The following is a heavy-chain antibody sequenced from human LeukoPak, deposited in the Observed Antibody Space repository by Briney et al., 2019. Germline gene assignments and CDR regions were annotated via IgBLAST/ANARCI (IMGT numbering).Heavy chain of an antibody. CDR1: GGSISSYY. J-gene: IGHJ4*02. V-gene: IGHV4-59*12. Sequence: PSETLSLTCTVSGGSISSYYWSWIRQPPGKGLEWIGYIYYSGSTNYNPSLKSRVTISVDTSKNQFSLKLSSVTAADTAVYYCARAYRRYYFDYWGQGTLVTVSS. CDR3: ARAYRRYYFDY. CDR2: IYYSGST.